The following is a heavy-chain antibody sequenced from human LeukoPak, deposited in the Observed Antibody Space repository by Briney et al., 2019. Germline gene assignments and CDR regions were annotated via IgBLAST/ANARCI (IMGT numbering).Heavy chain of an antibody. CDR1: GFTFSGSA. CDR2: IRSTANGYAT. Sequence: GGSLRLSCAASGFTFSGSALHWVRQASGKGLEWVGRIRSTANGYATAYAASVKGRFTISRDDSKNTAYLQMNSLRAEDTAVYYCARGFSSFDPWGQGTLVTVSS. J-gene: IGHJ5*02. D-gene: IGHD6-13*01. V-gene: IGHV3-73*01. CDR3: ARGFSSFDP.